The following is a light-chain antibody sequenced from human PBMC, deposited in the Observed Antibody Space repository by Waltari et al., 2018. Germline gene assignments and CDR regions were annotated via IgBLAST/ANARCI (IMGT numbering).Light chain of an antibody. J-gene: IGLJ1*01. CDR2: RDS. CDR3: QVWDSSLYV. CDR1: HIGGKN. V-gene: IGLV3-9*01. Sequence: SYELTQPLSVSVALGQTARITCGGKHIGGKNVHGNQQKPGQAPVLVSYRDSNRPSGIPERFSGSNSGNTATLTISRAQAGDEADYYCQVWDSSLYVFGTGTKVTVL.